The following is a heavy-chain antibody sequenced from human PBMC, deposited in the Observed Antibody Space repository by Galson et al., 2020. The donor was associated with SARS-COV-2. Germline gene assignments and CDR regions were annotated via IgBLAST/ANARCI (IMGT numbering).Heavy chain of an antibody. D-gene: IGHD4-4*01. J-gene: IGHJ6*02. CDR2: IRSKAYGGTT. CDR1: GFTLGDYA. V-gene: IGHV3-49*04. Sequence: TGGSLRLSCTASGFTLGDYAMSWVRQAPGKGLEWVGFIRSKAYGGTTEYAASVKGRFTISRDDSKSIAYLQMNSLKTEDTAVYYCTRVSYSTLFYYYGMDVWGQGTTVTVSS. CDR3: TRVSYSTLFYYYGMDV.